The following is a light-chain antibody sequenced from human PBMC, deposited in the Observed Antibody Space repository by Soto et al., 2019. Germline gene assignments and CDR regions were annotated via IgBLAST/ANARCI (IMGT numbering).Light chain of an antibody. J-gene: IGLJ3*02. V-gene: IGLV3-9*01. CDR1: NIGSKN. CDR3: RVWASSSARV. Sequence: SSELTQPLSVSVALGQTARITCGGNNIGSKNVHWYQQKPGQAPVLVIYRDSNRPSGIPERFSGSNSGNTATLTICRAQAGDEADYYCRVWASSSARVFGRGTKLTVL. CDR2: RDS.